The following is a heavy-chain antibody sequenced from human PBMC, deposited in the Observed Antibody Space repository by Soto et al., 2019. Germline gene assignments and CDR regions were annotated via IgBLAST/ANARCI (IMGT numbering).Heavy chain of an antibody. J-gene: IGHJ4*02. CDR2: INAGNGNT. CDR3: AKSATVPAAIAY. D-gene: IGHD2-2*02. V-gene: IGHV1-3*01. CDR1: GYTFNSYA. Sequence: ASVKVSCKASGYTFNSYAMHLARQAPGQRLEWMGWINAGNGNTKYSQKFQGRVTITRDTSASTAYMELSSLRSEDTAVYYCAKSATVPAAIAYWGQGTLVTVSS.